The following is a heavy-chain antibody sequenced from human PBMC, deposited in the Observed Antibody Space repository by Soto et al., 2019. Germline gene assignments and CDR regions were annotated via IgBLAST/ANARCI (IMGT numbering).Heavy chain of an antibody. CDR2: VCYSGST. Sequence: QAQLRESGPGLVKPSETLSLTCTFSGDSHYWVWIRQPPGKGLEWIGSVCYSGSTCSRGTTYYNPCLKSRVPCSVQTSEAQLSLNRSFVTAADTAVYYCASGTSYDAPAGSYTNYYMALWGRGTTVPVSS. J-gene: IGHJ6*03. CDR3: ASGTSYDAPAGSYTNYYMAL. D-gene: IGHD2-2*01. V-gene: IGHV4-38-2*02. CDR1: GDSHY.